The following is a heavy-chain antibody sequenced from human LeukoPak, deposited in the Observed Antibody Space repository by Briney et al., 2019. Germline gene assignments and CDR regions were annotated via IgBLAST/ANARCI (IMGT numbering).Heavy chain of an antibody. V-gene: IGHV3-48*04. CDR1: GFTFSSYS. J-gene: IGHJ6*02. CDR2: ISSSSSTI. D-gene: IGHD3-10*01. Sequence: GGSLRLSCAASGFTFSSYSMNWVRQAPGKGLEWVSYISSSSSTIYYADSVKGRFTISRDNAKNSLYLQMNSLRAEDTAVYYCARDPNYYGSGTGSAAYYYYGMDVWGQGTTVTVSS. CDR3: ARDPNYYGSGTGSAAYYYYGMDV.